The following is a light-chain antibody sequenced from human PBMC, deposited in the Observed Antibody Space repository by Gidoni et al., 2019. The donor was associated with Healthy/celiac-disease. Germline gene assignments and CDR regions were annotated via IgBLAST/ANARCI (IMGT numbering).Light chain of an antibody. Sequence: EMVMTQCQLSRPVTPGAPASISCRSSQSLLKSNGYNYLDWYLQKPGQSPQLLIYLGSHRASGVPARFRGSGSGTDFTLTLSSVEADDVGVYYCMPALQTPLPFGGGTKVEIK. CDR3: MPALQTPLP. CDR2: LGS. V-gene: IGKV2-28*01. CDR1: QSLLKSNGYNY. J-gene: IGKJ4*01.